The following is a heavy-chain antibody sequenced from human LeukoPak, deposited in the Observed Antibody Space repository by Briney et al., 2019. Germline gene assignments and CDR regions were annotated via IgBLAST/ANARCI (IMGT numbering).Heavy chain of an antibody. D-gene: IGHD4-17*01. CDR2: IYYSGST. V-gene: IGHV4-59*01. J-gene: IGHJ3*02. CDR1: GGSISSYY. Sequence: SETLSLTCTVSGGSISSYYWSWIRQPPGKGLEWIGYIYYSGSTNYNPSLKSRVTILVDTSKNQFSLKLSSVTAADTAVYYCARSATVAGAFDIWGQGTMVTVSS. CDR3: ARSATVAGAFDI.